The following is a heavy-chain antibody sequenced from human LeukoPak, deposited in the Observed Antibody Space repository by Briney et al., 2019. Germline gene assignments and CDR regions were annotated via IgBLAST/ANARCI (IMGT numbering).Heavy chain of an antibody. Sequence: ASVKVSCKASGYTFTSYYMHWVRQAPGQGLEWMGIINPRGGSTSYAQKFQGRVTMTRDTSTSTVYMELSSLKSEDTAVYYCAREGHLTIFGAGRGYYFDYWGQGTLVTVSS. D-gene: IGHD3-3*01. CDR1: GYTFTSYY. J-gene: IGHJ4*02. V-gene: IGHV1-46*01. CDR2: INPRGGST. CDR3: AREGHLTIFGAGRGYYFDY.